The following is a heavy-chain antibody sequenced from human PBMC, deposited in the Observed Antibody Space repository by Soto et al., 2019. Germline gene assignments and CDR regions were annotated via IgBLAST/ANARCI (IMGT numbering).Heavy chain of an antibody. CDR2: INAGNGNT. V-gene: IGHV1-3*01. CDR1: GYTFTSYA. Sequence: GASVKVSCKASGYTFTSYAMHWVRQAPGQRLEWMGWINAGNGNTKYSQKFQGRVTITRDTSASTAYMELSSLRSEDTAVYYCARDRGIVVVPAAIFVHYYMDVWAKGTTVTVSS. J-gene: IGHJ6*03. CDR3: ARDRGIVVVPAAIFVHYYMDV. D-gene: IGHD2-2*01.